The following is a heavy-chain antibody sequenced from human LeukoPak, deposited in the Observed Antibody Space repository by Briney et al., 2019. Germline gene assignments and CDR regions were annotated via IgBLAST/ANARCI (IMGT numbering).Heavy chain of an antibody. CDR1: GFTVSGDY. Sequence: PGGSLRLSCAASGFTVSGDYMSWVRQAPGKGLEWASVIYSGGATYYADSVKGRFTISRDNSKNTLYLQMNSLRAEDTAVYYCAKLASGYPTDFDYWGQGTLVTVSS. D-gene: IGHD3-22*01. CDR2: IYSGGAT. J-gene: IGHJ4*02. V-gene: IGHV3-53*01. CDR3: AKLASGYPTDFDY.